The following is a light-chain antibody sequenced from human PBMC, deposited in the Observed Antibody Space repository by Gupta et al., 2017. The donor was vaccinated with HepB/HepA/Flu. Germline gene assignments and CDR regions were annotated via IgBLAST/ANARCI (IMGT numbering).Light chain of an antibody. CDR1: STNIGAGYD. J-gene: IGLJ1*01. Sequence: QSVLTQPPSVSGAPGQRVTISCPGGSTNIGAGYDVHWYQQLPGTAPKLLIDDNSNRPSGVPDRFSGSKSGTSASLAITGLQAEDEADYYCQSYDSSLSVFVFGTGTKVTVL. CDR3: QSYDSSLSVFV. V-gene: IGLV1-40*01. CDR2: DNS.